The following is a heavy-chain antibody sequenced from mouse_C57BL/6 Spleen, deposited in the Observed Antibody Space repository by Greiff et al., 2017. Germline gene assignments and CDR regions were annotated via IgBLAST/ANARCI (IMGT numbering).Heavy chain of an antibody. J-gene: IGHJ4*01. D-gene: IGHD2-3*01. CDR1: GYTFTDYY. Sequence: EVQLQQSGPELVKPGASVKISCKASGYTFTDYYMNWVKQSHGKSLEWIGDINPNNGGTSYNQKFKGKATLTVDKSSSTAYMELRSLTSEDSAVYYCARVGSYDGYYTYYAMDYWGQGTSVTVSS. CDR3: ARVGSYDGYYTYYAMDY. CDR2: INPNNGGT. V-gene: IGHV1-26*01.